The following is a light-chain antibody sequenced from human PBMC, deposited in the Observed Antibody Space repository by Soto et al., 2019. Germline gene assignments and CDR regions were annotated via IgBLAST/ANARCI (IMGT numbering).Light chain of an antibody. CDR1: SSDVGGYDF. CDR3: SSYTTTTTRLV. Sequence: QSALTQPASVSGSPGQSITISCTGTSSDVGGYDFVSWYRHHPGKAPKLIISEVSNRPSGVSNRFSGSKSANTASLTISGLQAEDEADYYCSSYTTTTTRLVFGGGTKLTVL. V-gene: IGLV2-14*01. J-gene: IGLJ3*02. CDR2: EVS.